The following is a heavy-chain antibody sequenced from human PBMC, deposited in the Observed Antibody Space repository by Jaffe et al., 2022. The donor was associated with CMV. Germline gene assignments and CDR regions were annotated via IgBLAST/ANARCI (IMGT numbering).Heavy chain of an antibody. CDR2: IWYDGDNK. CDR3: ARDPLGSGSYIDY. D-gene: IGHD3-10*01. Sequence: QVQLVESGGGVVQPGRSLRLSCAASGFIYSNFGMHWVRQAPGKGLEWVTFIWYDGDNKNYADSVKGRFTISRDNSKNTLYLQMNSLRAEDTAVYYCARDPLGSGSYIDYWGQGTLVTVSS. J-gene: IGHJ4*02. V-gene: IGHV3-33*08. CDR1: GFIYSNFG.